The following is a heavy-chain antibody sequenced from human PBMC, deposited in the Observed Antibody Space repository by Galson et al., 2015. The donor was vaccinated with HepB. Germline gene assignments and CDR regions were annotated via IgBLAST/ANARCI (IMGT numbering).Heavy chain of an antibody. Sequence: SLRLSCAASGFTFGSYAMSWVRQAPGKGLEWVSAISGSGGSTYYADSVKGRFTISRDNSKNTLYLQMNSLRAEDTAVYYCAKGVVVPAASSYSYYYGMDVWGPGTTVTVPS. V-gene: IGHV3-23*01. CDR2: ISGSGGST. CDR1: GFTFGSYA. D-gene: IGHD2-2*01. J-gene: IGHJ6*02. CDR3: AKGVVVPAASSYSYYYGMDV.